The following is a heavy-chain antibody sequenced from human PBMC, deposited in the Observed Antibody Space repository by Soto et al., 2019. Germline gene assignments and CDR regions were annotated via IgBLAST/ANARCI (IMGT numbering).Heavy chain of an antibody. V-gene: IGHV4-39*01. CDR3: ARRGLPYYYFDY. D-gene: IGHD1-26*01. CDR1: GDSISSGTSY. Sequence: SETLSLTCSVSGDSISSGTSYWGWVRQPPGKGLEWIGSTYYSGSSHYNPSLKSRVIISVDMSKNQFSLKLSSVTAADTAVYYCARRGLPYYYFDYWGQGTLVTVSS. CDR2: TYYSGSS. J-gene: IGHJ4*02.